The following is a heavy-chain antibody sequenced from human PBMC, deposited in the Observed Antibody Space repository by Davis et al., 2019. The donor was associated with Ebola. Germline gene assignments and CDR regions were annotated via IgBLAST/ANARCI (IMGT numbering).Heavy chain of an antibody. D-gene: IGHD6-13*01. CDR2: INHSGST. J-gene: IGHJ5*02. CDR1: GASIASGGYS. Sequence: LRLSCAVSGASIASGGYSWSWIRQPPGKGLEWIGEINHSGSTNYNPSLKSRVTISVDTSKNQFSLKLSSVTAADTAVYYCARSQIIAAAGMGWFDPWGQGTLVTVSS. CDR3: ARSQIIAAAGMGWFDP. V-gene: IGHV4-30-2*02.